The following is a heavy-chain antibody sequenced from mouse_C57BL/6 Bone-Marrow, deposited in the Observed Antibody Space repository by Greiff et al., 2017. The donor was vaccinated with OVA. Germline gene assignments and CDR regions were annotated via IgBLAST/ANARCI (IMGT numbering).Heavy chain of an antibody. CDR1: GFTFSSYT. D-gene: IGHD3-2*02. CDR3: ARQSSGPY. CDR2: ISGGGGNT. J-gene: IGHJ4*01. V-gene: IGHV5-9*01. Sequence: DVKLQESGGGLVKPGGSLKLSCAASGFTFSSYTMSWVRQTPEKRLEWVATISGGGGNTYYPDSVKGRFTISRDNAKNTLYLQMSSLRSEDTALYYCARQSSGPYWGQGTSVTVSS.